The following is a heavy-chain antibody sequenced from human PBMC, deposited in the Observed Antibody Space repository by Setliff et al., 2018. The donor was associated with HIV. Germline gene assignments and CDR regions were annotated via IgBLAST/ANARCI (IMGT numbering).Heavy chain of an antibody. CDR2: ISSDGSDK. D-gene: IGHD3-10*01. Sequence: GGSLRLSCAASGFTFSSFAMHWVRQAPGKGLEWVATISSDGSDKYYADSVKGRFPISRDNSKNIVYLQMNGLRAEDTAVYFCAKDKGQKYADYWGQGTVVTVSS. CDR3: AKDKGQKYADY. V-gene: IGHV3-30*16. CDR1: GFTFSSFA. J-gene: IGHJ4*02.